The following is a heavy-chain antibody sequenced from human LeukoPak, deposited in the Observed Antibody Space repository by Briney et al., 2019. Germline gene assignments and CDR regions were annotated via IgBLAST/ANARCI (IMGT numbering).Heavy chain of an antibody. CDR1: GGSISSTSYY. J-gene: IGHJ4*02. V-gene: IGHV4-39*01. CDR3: ARHGDLAY. Sequence: PSETLSLTCTVSGGSISSTSYYWGWLRQPPGEGLEWLGSINYSGSTFYNPSLKIRVTMSMDTSKNQFSLKLSSVTAADTAVYYCARHGDLAYWGQGTLVTVSS. CDR2: INYSGST. D-gene: IGHD3-16*01.